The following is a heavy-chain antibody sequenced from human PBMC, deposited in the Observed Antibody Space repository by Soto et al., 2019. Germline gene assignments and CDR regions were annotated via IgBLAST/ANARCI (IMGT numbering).Heavy chain of an antibody. CDR1: GFTFSSYG. CDR2: IWYDGSNK. J-gene: IGHJ4*02. V-gene: IGHV3-33*01. CDR3: ARAATAAAPYYFDY. Sequence: QVQLVESGGGVLQPGRSLRLSCAASGFTFSSYGVHRVRQAPGKGLEWVAVIWYDGSNKYYADSVKGRFTISRDNSKNTLYLQMNSLRAEDTAVYYCARAATAAAPYYFDYWGQGTLVTVSS. D-gene: IGHD6-13*01.